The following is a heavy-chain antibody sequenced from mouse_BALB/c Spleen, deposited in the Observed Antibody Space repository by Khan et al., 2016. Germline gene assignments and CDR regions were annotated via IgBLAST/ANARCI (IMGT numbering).Heavy chain of an antibody. CDR2: IDPPNGNT. J-gene: IGHJ3*01. D-gene: IGHD2-4*01. CDR1: GLNIKDTY. Sequence: VQLQQSGAELVKSGATVKLSCTASGLNIKDTYMHWLKQWPEQGLECIGRIDPPNGNTKYDPMFQGKATITADTYSNTAYLQLSSLTSEDTAVYYCAPYDYDEGAYWSLGTLVTVSA. V-gene: IGHV14-3*02. CDR3: APYDYDEGAY.